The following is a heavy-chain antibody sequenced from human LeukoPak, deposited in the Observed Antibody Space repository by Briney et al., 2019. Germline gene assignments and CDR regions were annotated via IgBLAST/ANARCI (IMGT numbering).Heavy chain of an antibody. CDR3: ARFVGAATTSHIDY. J-gene: IGHJ4*02. D-gene: IGHD1-26*01. Sequence: PSETLSLTCAVSGYSISSDYYWGWIRQPPGQGLEWIGSIYHSGRTYYNRSLKSRVTISVDTSKNQFSLKLSSVTAADTAVYYCARFVGAATTSHIDYWGQGTLVTVSS. CDR2: IYHSGRT. CDR1: GYSISSDYY. V-gene: IGHV4-38-2*01.